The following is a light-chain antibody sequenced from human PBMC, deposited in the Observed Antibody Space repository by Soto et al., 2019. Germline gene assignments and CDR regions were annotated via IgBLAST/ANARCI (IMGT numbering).Light chain of an antibody. V-gene: IGLV2-8*01. CDR3: SSYAGSYNIL. Sequence: QSALTQPPSASGSPGQSVTISCTGTGSDIGAYTYVSWYQHHPGTAPKLIIYEVTKRPSGVPDRFSGSKPGNTASLTVSGLETEDEADYYCSSYAGSYNILFGGGTQLTVL. CDR1: GSDIGAYTY. J-gene: IGLJ2*01. CDR2: EVT.